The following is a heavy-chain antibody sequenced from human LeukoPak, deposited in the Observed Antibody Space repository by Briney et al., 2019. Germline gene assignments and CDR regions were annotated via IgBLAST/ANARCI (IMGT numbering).Heavy chain of an antibody. CDR1: GGSTSSSNW. CDR2: IYHSGST. J-gene: IGHJ4*02. D-gene: IGHD2-2*01. V-gene: IGHV4-4*02. CDR3: ARVKHPPFLVPAATSGVFDY. Sequence: PSETLSLTCAVSGGSTSSSNWWSWVRQPPGKGLGWIGEIYHSGSTNYNPSLKSRVTISVDKSKNQFSLKLSSVTAADTAVYYCARVKHPPFLVPAATSGVFDYWGQGTLVTVSS.